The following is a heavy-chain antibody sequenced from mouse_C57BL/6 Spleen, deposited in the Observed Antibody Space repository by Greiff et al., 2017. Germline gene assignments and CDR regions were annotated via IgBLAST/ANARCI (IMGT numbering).Heavy chain of an antibody. D-gene: IGHD1-1*01. CDR3: ARSDYYGSRPDY. J-gene: IGHJ2*01. CDR2: IDPSDSYT. CDR1: GYTFTSYW. Sequence: VQLQQPGAELVKPGASVKLSCKASGYTFTSYWMQWVKQRPGQGLEWIGEIDPSDSYTNYNQKFKGKATLTVDTSSSTAYMQLSSLTSEDSAVYYCARSDYYGSRPDYWGQGTTLTVSS. V-gene: IGHV1-50*01.